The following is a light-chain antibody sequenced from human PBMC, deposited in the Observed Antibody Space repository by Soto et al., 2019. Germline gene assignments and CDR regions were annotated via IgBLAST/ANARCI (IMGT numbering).Light chain of an antibody. CDR2: TVS. CDR3: MQSLEFPYT. V-gene: IGKV2-40*01. CDR1: QSLLESDDGNTY. J-gene: IGKJ2*01. Sequence: VMTQTPLSLSVTPGEAASMSCRSSQSLLESDDGNTYLDWYLQKPGQSPQLLIYTVSSRASGVPDRFSGSGSDTDFTLKISRVGAEDVGIYYCMQSLEFPYTFGQGTKLEI.